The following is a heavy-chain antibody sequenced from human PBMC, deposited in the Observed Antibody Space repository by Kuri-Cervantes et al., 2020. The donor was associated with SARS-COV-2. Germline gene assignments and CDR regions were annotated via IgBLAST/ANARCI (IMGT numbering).Heavy chain of an antibody. CDR1: GFTFSSYW. V-gene: IGHV3-7*03. CDR2: IKQDGSEK. CDR3: AKDRMTTVTPHDY. Sequence: GESLKISCAASGFTFSSYWMSWVCQAPGKGLEWVASIKQDGSEKYYVDSVKGRFTISRDNAKNSLYLQMNSLRAEDTAVYYCAKDRMTTVTPHDYWGQGTLVTVSS. D-gene: IGHD4-11*01. J-gene: IGHJ4*02.